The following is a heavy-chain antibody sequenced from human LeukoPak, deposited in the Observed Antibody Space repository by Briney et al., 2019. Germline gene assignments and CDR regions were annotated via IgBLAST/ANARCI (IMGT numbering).Heavy chain of an antibody. J-gene: IGHJ4*02. CDR1: GGSFSGYY. D-gene: IGHD6-19*01. CDR3: AIRYSSGWYRYFDY. V-gene: IGHV4-34*01. Sequence: SETLSLTCAVYGGSFSGYYWSWIRQPPGKGLERIGEINHSGSTNYNPSLKSRVTISVDTSKNQFSLKLSSVTAADTAVYYCAIRYSSGWYRYFDYWGQGTLVTVSS. CDR2: INHSGST.